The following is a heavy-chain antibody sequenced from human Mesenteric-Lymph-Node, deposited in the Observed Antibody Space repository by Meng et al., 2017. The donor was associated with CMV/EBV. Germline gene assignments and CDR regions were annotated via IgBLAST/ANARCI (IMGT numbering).Heavy chain of an antibody. Sequence: GESLKISCAASGFTFSSYSMNWVRQAPGKGLEWVANLKQDETDRNYVDSVKGRFTISRDNAKNSLYLQMNSLRVEDTALYYFARDVAGALDSWGQGMLVTVSS. D-gene: IGHD4-17*01. CDR1: GFTFSSYS. J-gene: IGHJ4*02. V-gene: IGHV3-7*01. CDR3: ARDVAGALDS. CDR2: LKQDETDR.